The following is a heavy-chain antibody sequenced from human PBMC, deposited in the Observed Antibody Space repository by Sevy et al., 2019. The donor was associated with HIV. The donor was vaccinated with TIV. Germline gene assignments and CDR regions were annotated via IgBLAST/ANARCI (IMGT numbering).Heavy chain of an antibody. J-gene: IGHJ3*02. CDR1: GYRFSNYG. D-gene: IGHD3-22*01. CDR3: AREDYESSAGAFDI. V-gene: IGHV1-18*01. Sequence: ASVKVSCKASGYRFSNYGITWVRQAPGQGLEWVGWISAYDGATNSAQSFEGRVTMTTDTSTTTAYMELRSLRSDDTAVYYCAREDYESSAGAFDILGQGTMVTVSS. CDR2: ISAYDGAT.